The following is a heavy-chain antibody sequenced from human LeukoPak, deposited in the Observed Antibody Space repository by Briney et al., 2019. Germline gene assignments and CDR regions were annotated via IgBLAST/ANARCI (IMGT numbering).Heavy chain of an antibody. CDR3: AKSMGYYAAFTI. V-gene: IGHV3-30*18. CDR1: GFTFSSYG. J-gene: IGHJ3*02. Sequence: GGSLTLSCAASGFTFSSYGMHWLRQAPGKGLEWVAVISYDGSNKYYADSVKGLFTISRDNSKNTLYLQMNSPRAEDTAVYYCAKSMGYYAAFTIWGQGTMVTVSS. CDR2: ISYDGSNK. D-gene: IGHD2-15*01.